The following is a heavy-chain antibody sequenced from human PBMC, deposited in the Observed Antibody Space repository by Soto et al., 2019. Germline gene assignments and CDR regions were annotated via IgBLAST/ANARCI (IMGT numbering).Heavy chain of an antibody. J-gene: IGHJ4*02. D-gene: IGHD6-19*01. CDR2: ISSSSSYI. V-gene: IGHV3-21*01. CDR3: ARGLEGQWLPSAHFDY. Sequence: GGSLRLSCAASGFTFSSYSMNWVRQAPGKGLEWVSSISSSSSYIYYADSVKGRFTISRDNAKNSLYLQMNSLRAEDTAVYYCARGLEGQWLPSAHFDYWGQGTLVTVSS. CDR1: GFTFSSYS.